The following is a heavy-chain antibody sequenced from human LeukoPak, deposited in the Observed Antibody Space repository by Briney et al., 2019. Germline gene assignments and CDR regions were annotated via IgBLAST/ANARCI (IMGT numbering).Heavy chain of an antibody. V-gene: IGHV3-23*01. J-gene: IGHJ5*01. CDR1: GFTFSTYA. D-gene: IGHD5-24*01. CDR2: IGSSGGT. CDR3: ARDKVEGPTKFDS. Sequence: QAGGSLRLSCEASGFTFSTYAMSGVRQAPGKGREWVSSIGSSGGTFYADSVNGRLTVSGDNSKNTLYLQMSGLRGEDTAIYYCARDKVEGPTKFDSWGQGIRVTASS.